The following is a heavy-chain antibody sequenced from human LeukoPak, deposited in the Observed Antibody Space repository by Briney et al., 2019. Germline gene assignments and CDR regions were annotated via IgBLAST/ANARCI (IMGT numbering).Heavy chain of an antibody. V-gene: IGHV4-59*11. Sequence: SETLSLTCTVSGDSIGSHYWSWIRQPPGKGLEWIGYIFYVGSTNYNPSLKSRVTISVDTSKNQFSLKLSSVTAADTAVYYCARSIRGTKVPFDYWGQGTLVTVSS. CDR1: GDSIGSHY. CDR2: IFYVGST. J-gene: IGHJ4*02. D-gene: IGHD2-8*01. CDR3: ARSIRGTKVPFDY.